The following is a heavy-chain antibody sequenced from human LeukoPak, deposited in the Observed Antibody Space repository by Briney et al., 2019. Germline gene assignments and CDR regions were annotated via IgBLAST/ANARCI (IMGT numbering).Heavy chain of an antibody. CDR3: ARFRRPRWWFDP. J-gene: IGHJ5*02. CDR1: GGSFSGYY. V-gene: IGHV4-34*01. CDR2: INRGGST. Sequence: PSETLSLTCAVYGGSFSGYYWGWIRQPPGKGLEWIGEINRGGSTNYNPSLKSRVSISVDTSKNQFSLRLSSVTAADTAVYYCARFRRPRWWFDPWGQGTLVTVSS. D-gene: IGHD2-15*01.